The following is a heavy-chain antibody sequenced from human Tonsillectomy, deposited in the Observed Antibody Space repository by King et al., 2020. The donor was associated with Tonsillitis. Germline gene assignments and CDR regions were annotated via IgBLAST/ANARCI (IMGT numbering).Heavy chain of an antibody. D-gene: IGHD3-22*01. V-gene: IGHV3-30*18. CDR1: GFTLSSYG. CDR2: LSSDGGNT. CDR3: AKEGVSGFYPYNWLDS. Sequence: LVESGGGVVQPGRSLRLSCAASGFTLSSYGIHWVRQAPGKGLEWVALLSSDGGNTYYADSVTGRFTISRDNSKNTLFLQMDSLRTDDTAVYFCAKEGVSGFYPYNWLDSWGQGTLVTVSS. J-gene: IGHJ5*01.